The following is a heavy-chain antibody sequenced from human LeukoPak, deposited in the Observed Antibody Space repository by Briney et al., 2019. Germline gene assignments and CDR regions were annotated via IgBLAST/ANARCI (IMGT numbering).Heavy chain of an antibody. CDR1: GFTFSSYA. CDR3: AKGQWLVTDFDY. D-gene: IGHD6-19*01. V-gene: IGHV3-30*04. Sequence: GRSLRLSCAASGFTFSSYAMHWVRQAPGKGLEWVAVISYDGSNKYYADSVKGRFTISRDNSKNTLYLQMNSLRAEDTAVYYCAKGQWLVTDFDYWGQGTLVTVSS. CDR2: ISYDGSNK. J-gene: IGHJ4*02.